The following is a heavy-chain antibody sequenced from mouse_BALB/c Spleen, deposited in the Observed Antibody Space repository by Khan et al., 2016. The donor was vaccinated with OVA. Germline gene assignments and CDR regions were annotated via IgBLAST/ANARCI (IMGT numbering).Heavy chain of an antibody. V-gene: IGHV3-1*02. CDR1: GYSITSCFG. J-gene: IGHJ2*01. CDR2: ISNSGST. CDR3: AGSARLNY. Sequence: DVKLQESGPGLVKPSQSLSLTCTVTGYSITSCFGWNLNRQFPGNQEECVGFISNSGSTNYNPTFNSKISLTRATSTNPAFLQLSSLTTEDTAIYYWAGSARLNYWGQGTPLTVSA. D-gene: IGHD1-2*01.